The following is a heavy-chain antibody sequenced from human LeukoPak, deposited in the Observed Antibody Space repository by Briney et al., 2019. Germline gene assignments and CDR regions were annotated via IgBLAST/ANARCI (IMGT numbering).Heavy chain of an antibody. Sequence: KPSETLSLTCTVSGASISGSSYYWGWIRQPPGKGLEWIGSIYYSGAAYYNPSLKSRVTISVDTSKNQFSLKLSSVTAADTAVYYCARRVISEISIDKGNWLDPWGQGTLVTVSS. J-gene: IGHJ5*02. D-gene: IGHD3-3*01. CDR1: GASISGSSYY. CDR2: IYYSGAA. CDR3: ARRVISEISIDKGNWLDP. V-gene: IGHV4-39*01.